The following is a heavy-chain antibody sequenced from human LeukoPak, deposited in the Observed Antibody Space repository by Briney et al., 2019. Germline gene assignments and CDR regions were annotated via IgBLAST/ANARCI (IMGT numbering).Heavy chain of an antibody. CDR1: GYTFTGYY. V-gene: IGHV1-2*02. CDR2: INPNSGGT. D-gene: IGHD3-3*01. J-gene: IGHJ4*02. CDR3: ARTIFWSGYPYFDY. Sequence: ASVKVSCKASGYTFTGYYMHWVRQASGQGLEWMGWINPNSGGTNYAQKFQGRVTMTRDTSIGTAYMELSRLRSDDTAVYYCARTIFWSGYPYFDYWGQGTLVTVSS.